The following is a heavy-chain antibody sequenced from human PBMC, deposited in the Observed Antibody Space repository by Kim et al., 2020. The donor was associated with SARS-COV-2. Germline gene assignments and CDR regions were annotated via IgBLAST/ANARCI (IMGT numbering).Heavy chain of an antibody. Sequence: GGSLRLSCAASGFTFSSYEMNWVRQAPGKGLEWVSYISSSGSTIYYADSVKGRFTISRDNAKNSLYLQMNSLRAEDTAVYYCARGTPYYDFWSGYFDYYYGMDVWGQGTTVTVSS. CDR3: ARGTPYYDFWSGYFDYYYGMDV. CDR2: ISSSGSTI. V-gene: IGHV3-48*03. D-gene: IGHD3-3*01. CDR1: GFTFSSYE. J-gene: IGHJ6*02.